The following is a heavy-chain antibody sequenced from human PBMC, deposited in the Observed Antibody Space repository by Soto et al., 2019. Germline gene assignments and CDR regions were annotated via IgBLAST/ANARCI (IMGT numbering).Heavy chain of an antibody. V-gene: IGHV1-8*01. CDR3: AMSDCSGGSCYMLDY. Sequence: ASVKVSCKASGYTFTSYDINWVRQAPGQGLEWMGWMGPNTGNTGQAQRFQGGLTMTRNTSISTAYMELTRLKSEDTAVYYCAMSDCSGGSCYMLDYWGQGTLVTVSS. D-gene: IGHD2-15*01. J-gene: IGHJ4*02. CDR2: MGPNTGNT. CDR1: GYTFTSYD.